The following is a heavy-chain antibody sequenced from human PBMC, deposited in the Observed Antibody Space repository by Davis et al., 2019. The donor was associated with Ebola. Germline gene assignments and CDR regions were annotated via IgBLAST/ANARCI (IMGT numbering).Heavy chain of an antibody. CDR3: ARGTGLSTDCCPVDY. CDR1: GFTVSSNY. J-gene: IGHJ4*02. D-gene: IGHD2-21*01. CDR2: IYGSGTT. V-gene: IGHV3-53*01. Sequence: PGGSLRLSCAASGFTVSSNYITWVRRVPGKGLERVATIYGSGTTYYADSVQGRFTISRDHSKNTLFLQMNSLRAEDTAVYYCARGTGLSTDCCPVDYWGQGTLVTVSS.